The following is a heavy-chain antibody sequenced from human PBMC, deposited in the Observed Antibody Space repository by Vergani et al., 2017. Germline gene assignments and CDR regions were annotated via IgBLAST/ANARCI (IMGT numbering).Heavy chain of an antibody. CDR3: AHSPLAVAGYNWFDP. CDR2: IYWDDDK. D-gene: IGHD6-19*01. CDR1: GFSLSTSGVG. J-gene: IGHJ5*02. V-gene: IGHV2-5*02. Sequence: QITLKESGPTLVKPTQTLTLTCTFSGFSLSTSGVGVGWIRQPPGKALEWLALIYWDDDKRYSPSLKSRLTITKDTSKNQVVITMTHMDPVDTATYYCAHSPLAVAGYNWFDPWGQGTLVTVSS.